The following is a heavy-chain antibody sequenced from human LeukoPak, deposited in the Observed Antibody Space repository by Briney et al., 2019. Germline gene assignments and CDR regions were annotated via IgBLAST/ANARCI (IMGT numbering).Heavy chain of an antibody. Sequence: SETLSLTCAVYGGSFSGYYWSWIRQPPGKGLEWIGYIYYSGSTNYNPSLKSRVTISVDTSKNQFSLKLSSVTAADTAVYYCARTYDFWSGYFDYWGQGTLVTVSS. J-gene: IGHJ4*02. CDR1: GGSFSGYY. D-gene: IGHD3-3*01. V-gene: IGHV4-59*01. CDR3: ARTYDFWSGYFDY. CDR2: IYYSGST.